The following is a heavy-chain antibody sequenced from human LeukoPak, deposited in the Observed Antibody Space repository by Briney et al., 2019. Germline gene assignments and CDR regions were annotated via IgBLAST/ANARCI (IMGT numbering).Heavy chain of an antibody. Sequence: GGSLRLSCAASGFTFSSYSMNWVRQAPGKGLEWVSYISSSSSTIYYADSVKGRFTISRDNAKNSLYLQMNSLRAEDTAVYYCARDSLSTYYYGSGSYFLPGYWGQGTLVTVSS. CDR1: GFTFSSYS. D-gene: IGHD3-10*01. V-gene: IGHV3-48*01. CDR3: ARDSLSTYYYGSGSYFLPGY. CDR2: ISSSSSTI. J-gene: IGHJ4*02.